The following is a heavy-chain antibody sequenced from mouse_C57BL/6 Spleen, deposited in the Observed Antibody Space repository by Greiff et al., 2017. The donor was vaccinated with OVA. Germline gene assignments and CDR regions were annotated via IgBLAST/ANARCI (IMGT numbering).Heavy chain of an antibody. CDR2: ISNGGGST. J-gene: IGHJ2*01. Sequence: EVKLVESGGGLVQPGGSLKLSCAASGFTFRDYYMYWVRQTPEKRLEWVAYISNGGGSTYYPDTVKGRFTISRDNAKNTLYLQMSRLKSEDTAMYYCARHGRGSYYFDDWGQGTTLTVSS. CDR3: ARHGRGSYYFDD. V-gene: IGHV5-12*01. CDR1: GFTFRDYY. D-gene: IGHD3-1*01.